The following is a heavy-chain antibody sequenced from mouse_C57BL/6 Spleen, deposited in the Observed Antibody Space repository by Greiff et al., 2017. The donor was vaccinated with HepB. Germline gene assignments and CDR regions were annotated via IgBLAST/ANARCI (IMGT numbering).Heavy chain of an antibody. CDR1: GYTFTSYD. Sequence: QVHVKQSGPELVKPGASVKLSCKASGYTFTSYDINWVKQRPGQGLEWIGWIYPRDGSTKYNEKFKGKATLTVDTSSSTAYMELHSLTSEDSAVYFCARRYDYAPDYWGQGTTLTVSS. CDR3: ARRYDYAPDY. V-gene: IGHV1-85*01. D-gene: IGHD2-4*01. J-gene: IGHJ2*01. CDR2: IYPRDGST.